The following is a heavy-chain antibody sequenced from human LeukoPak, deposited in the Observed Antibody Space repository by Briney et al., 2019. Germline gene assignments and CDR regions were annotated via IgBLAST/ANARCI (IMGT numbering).Heavy chain of an antibody. J-gene: IGHJ4*02. CDR3: VRETRISVFRVSYYFDY. CDR2: TSISGNT. CDR1: GDSIASGNSY. V-gene: IGHV4-61*02. Sequence: SQTLSPTCSVSGDSIASGNSYWSWIRQPAGKGLEWIGRTSISGNTDSNPSLKSRVIISMDTSKNQFSLRLTSLTDADTALYFCVRETRISVFRVSYYFDYWGQGALVTVSS. D-gene: IGHD3-3*02.